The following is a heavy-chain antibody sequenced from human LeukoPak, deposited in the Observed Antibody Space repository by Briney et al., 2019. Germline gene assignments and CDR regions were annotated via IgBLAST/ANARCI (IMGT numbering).Heavy chain of an antibody. V-gene: IGHV3-43D*03. J-gene: IGHJ6*02. CDR3: AKSVTGSRYGMDV. D-gene: IGHD6-19*01. CDR2: ITWDGGST. CDR1: GFTFDDYP. Sequence: GGSLRLSCAASGFTFDDYPMHWVRQAPGKGLEWVSLITWDGGSTYYADSVKGRFTISRDTSKKSLHLQVNSLRPEDTALYYCAKSVTGSRYGMDVWGQGTTVAVSS.